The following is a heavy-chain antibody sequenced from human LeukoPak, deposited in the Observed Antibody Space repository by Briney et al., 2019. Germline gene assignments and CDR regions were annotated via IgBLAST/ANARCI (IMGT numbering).Heavy chain of an antibody. CDR3: ARRAAGTTKTNYYYYYMDV. J-gene: IGHJ6*03. CDR2: ISSGGGST. D-gene: IGHD1-7*01. CDR1: GFTFSSYA. Sequence: GGSLRLSCAASGFTFSSYAMSWVRQAPGKGLEWVSAISSGGGSTYYADSVKGRFTISRDNSKNTLYLQMNSLRAEDTAVYYCARRAAGTTKTNYYYYYMDVWGKGTTVTVSS. V-gene: IGHV3-23*01.